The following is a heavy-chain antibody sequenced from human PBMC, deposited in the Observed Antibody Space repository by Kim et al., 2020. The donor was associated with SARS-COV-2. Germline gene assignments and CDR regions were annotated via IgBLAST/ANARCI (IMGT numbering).Heavy chain of an antibody. V-gene: IGHV1-69*04. CDR2: IIPILGIA. J-gene: IGHJ5*02. Sequence: SVKVSCKASGGTFSSYAISWVRQAPGQGLEWMGRIIPILGIANYAQKFQGRVTITADKSTSTAYMELSSLRSEDTAVYYCAREEGYCSGGSCSRWFDPWGQGTLVTGSS. CDR3: AREEGYCSGGSCSRWFDP. CDR1: GGTFSSYA. D-gene: IGHD2-15*01.